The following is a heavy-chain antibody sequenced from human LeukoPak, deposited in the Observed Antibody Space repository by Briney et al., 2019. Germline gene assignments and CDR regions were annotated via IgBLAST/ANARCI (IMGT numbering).Heavy chain of an antibody. CDR1: GFKFSSYW. CDR3: VRDNAYTFDY. D-gene: IGHD5-24*01. CDR2: INTNGDSA. V-gene: IGHV3-74*01. Sequence: GGSLRLSFAVSGFKFSSYWMNWVRQVPGKGLIWVAHINTNGDSANYADSVKGRFTISRDNAKSTLSLQMNSLRAEDTAIYYCVRDNAYTFDYWGQGTLVTVSS. J-gene: IGHJ4*01.